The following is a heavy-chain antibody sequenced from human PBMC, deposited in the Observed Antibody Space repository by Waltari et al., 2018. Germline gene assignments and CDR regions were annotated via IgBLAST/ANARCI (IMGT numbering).Heavy chain of an antibody. D-gene: IGHD1-20*01. CDR1: GGTIRSRNW. V-gene: IGHV4-4*02. J-gene: IGHJ3*02. CDR3: ARVSIRSIHAFDI. Sequence: QVQLQESGPGLVTTSGTLSLTCAVSGGTIRSRNWWSWVRQPPGKGLEWIGESDHSGSTNYNPSLKSRVTISVDKSKTQFSLKLSSVTAADTAVYYCARVSIRSIHAFDIWGQGTMVTVSS. CDR2: SDHSGST.